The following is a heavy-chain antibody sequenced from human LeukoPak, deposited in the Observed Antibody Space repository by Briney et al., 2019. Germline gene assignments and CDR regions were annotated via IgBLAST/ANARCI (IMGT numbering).Heavy chain of an antibody. CDR2: IYYSGST. Sequence: LRLSCAASGFTFSSYAMSWVRQPPGKGLEWIGYIYYSGSTYYNPSLKSRVTISVDTSKNHFSLKLSSVTAADTAVYYCARVHSPKNSYGPQYYFDYWGQGTLVTVSS. V-gene: IGHV4-30-4*08. CDR3: ARVHSPKNSYGPQYYFDY. CDR1: GFTFSSYA. J-gene: IGHJ4*02. D-gene: IGHD5-18*01.